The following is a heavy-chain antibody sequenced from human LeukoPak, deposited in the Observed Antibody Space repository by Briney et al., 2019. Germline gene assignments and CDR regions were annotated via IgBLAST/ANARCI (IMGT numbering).Heavy chain of an antibody. Sequence: ASVKVSCEASGYTFTNYAMHWVRQAPGQRLGWMGWINAGNGNTKYSQKFQGRVTITRDTSPSTAYMELSSLRSEDTAVYYCAREWGWYYFDYWGQGTLVTVSS. J-gene: IGHJ4*02. V-gene: IGHV1-3*01. D-gene: IGHD3-16*01. CDR3: AREWGWYYFDY. CDR2: INAGNGNT. CDR1: GYTFTNYA.